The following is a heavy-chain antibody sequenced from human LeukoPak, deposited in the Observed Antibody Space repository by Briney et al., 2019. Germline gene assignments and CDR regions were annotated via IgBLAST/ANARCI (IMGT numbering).Heavy chain of an antibody. D-gene: IGHD4-23*01. CDR2: ISTSGTYT. Sequence: GGSLRLSCAASGFTFSDYYMSWLRQAPGKGLEWLSYISTSGTYTYYADSVKGRFAISRDNAKNSLYLQMNSLRAEDMAVYSCTRGTVYGGNLFWGQGTLVTVSS. V-gene: IGHV3-11*05. CDR3: TRGTVYGGNLF. J-gene: IGHJ4*02. CDR1: GFTFSDYY.